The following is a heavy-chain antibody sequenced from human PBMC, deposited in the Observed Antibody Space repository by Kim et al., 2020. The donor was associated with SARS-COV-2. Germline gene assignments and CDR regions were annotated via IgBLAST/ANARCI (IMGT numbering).Heavy chain of an antibody. V-gene: IGHV1-2*04. Sequence: ASVKVSCKASGYTFICYYMNWVRQAPGQGLEWMGWINPNSGDTNYAQKFQGWVTMTRDTSISTAYMELSRLRSEDTAVYYCARESTELHYDKVWGSSYYYYCMDDWGQGTTVTVSS. CDR1: GYTFICYY. D-gene: IGHD3-16*01. J-gene: IGHJ6*02. CDR3: ARESTELHYDKVWGSSYYYYCMDD. CDR2: INPNSGDT.